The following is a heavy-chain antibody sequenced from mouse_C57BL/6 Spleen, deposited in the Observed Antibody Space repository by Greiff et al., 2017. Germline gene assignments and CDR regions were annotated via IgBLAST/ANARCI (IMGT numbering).Heavy chain of an antibody. CDR2: ISGGGGNT. J-gene: IGHJ4*01. V-gene: IGHV5-9*01. D-gene: IGHD4-1*01. Sequence: EVKLMESGGGLVKPGGSPKLSCAASGFTFSSYTMSWVRQTPEKRLEWVATISGGGGNTYYPDSVKGRFTISRDNAKNTLYLQMSSLRSEDTALYYCARRLTGFYYYAMDYWGQGTSVTVSS. CDR3: ARRLTGFYYYAMDY. CDR1: GFTFSSYT.